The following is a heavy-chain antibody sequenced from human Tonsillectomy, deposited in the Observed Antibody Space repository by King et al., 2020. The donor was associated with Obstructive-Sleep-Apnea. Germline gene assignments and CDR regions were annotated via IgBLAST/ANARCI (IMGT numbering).Heavy chain of an antibody. CDR3: ARAAYDNNGYFSYYFDY. V-gene: IGHV1-2*02. J-gene: IGHJ4*01. CDR1: GYTLIGYY. Sequence: VQLVESGAEVKKPGASVKVSCKASGYTLIGYYIHWVRQAPGQGLEWMGWINPNSGGTNYAQRFQGRVTMTRDTSISTAYMDLNSLRSDDTAVYYCARAAYDNNGYFSYYFDYWGHGTLVAVSS. D-gene: IGHD3-22*01. CDR2: INPNSGGT.